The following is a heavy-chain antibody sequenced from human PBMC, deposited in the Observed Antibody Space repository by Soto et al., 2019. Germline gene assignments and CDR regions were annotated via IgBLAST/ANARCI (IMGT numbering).Heavy chain of an antibody. CDR3: VRDRYSSSVWFDP. J-gene: IGHJ5*02. V-gene: IGHV6-1*01. CDR2: TYYRYRFFS. CDR1: GDSVSSYSAA. D-gene: IGHD3-22*01. Sequence: SQTLSLPCALSGDSVSSYSAAWNWIRQSPSGGLEWLGRTYYRYRFFSDYAESVKSRIIINPDTSKNQFSLQLKSVTPEDTAVYYCVRDRYSSSVWFDPWGQGTPVTVS.